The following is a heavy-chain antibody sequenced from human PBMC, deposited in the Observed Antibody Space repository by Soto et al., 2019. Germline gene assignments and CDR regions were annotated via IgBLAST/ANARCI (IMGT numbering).Heavy chain of an antibody. J-gene: IGHJ4*02. V-gene: IGHV3-33*01. CDR1: GFTFSSYG. CDR3: ARDAESGYHGSGSYYFDY. D-gene: IGHD3-10*01. CDR2: IWYDGSNK. Sequence: GGSLRLSCAASGFTFSSYGIHWVRQAPGKGLEWVAVIWYDGSNKYYADSVKGRFTISRDNSKNTLYLQMNSLRAEDTAVYYCARDAESGYHGSGSYYFDYWGQGTLVTVSS.